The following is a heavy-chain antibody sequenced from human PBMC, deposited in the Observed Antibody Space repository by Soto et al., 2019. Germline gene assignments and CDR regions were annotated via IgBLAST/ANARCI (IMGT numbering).Heavy chain of an antibody. Sequence: SETLSLTCGVSGGSISSSNWWSWVRQPPGKGLEWIGEIYHSGSTNYNPSLKSRVTISVDKSKKQFSLKLSSVTAADTAVYYCAPLTVSLSGPYGIHVWGQGTTVTVSS. CDR1: GGSISSSNW. V-gene: IGHV4-4*02. D-gene: IGHD2-15*01. CDR2: IYHSGST. J-gene: IGHJ6*02. CDR3: APLTVSLSGPYGIHV.